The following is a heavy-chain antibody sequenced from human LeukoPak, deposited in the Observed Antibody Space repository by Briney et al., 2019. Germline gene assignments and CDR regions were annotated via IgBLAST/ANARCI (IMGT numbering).Heavy chain of an antibody. CDR1: GGTFSSYA. CDR2: IIPIFGTT. D-gene: IGHD5-24*01. Sequence: SVKVSFKASGGTFSSYAISWVRQAPGQGLEWMGGIIPIFGTTNYAQKFQGRVTITADESTSTAYMELSSLRSEDTAVYYCASSRDGYNIFDYWGQGTLVTVSS. V-gene: IGHV1-69*01. CDR3: ASSRDGYNIFDY. J-gene: IGHJ4*02.